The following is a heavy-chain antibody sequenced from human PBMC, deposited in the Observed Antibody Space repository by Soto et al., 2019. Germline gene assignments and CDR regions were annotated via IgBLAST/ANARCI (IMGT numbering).Heavy chain of an antibody. D-gene: IGHD3-3*01. CDR2: IDPSDSYT. Sequence: GESLKISCKGSGYSFTSYWISWVRQMPGRGLEWMGRIDPSDSYTNYSPSFQGHVTISADKSISTAYLQWSSLKASDTAMYYCARSLEWGSRPTPYGMDVWGQGTAVTVSS. V-gene: IGHV5-10-1*01. CDR1: GYSFTSYW. J-gene: IGHJ6*02. CDR3: ARSLEWGSRPTPYGMDV.